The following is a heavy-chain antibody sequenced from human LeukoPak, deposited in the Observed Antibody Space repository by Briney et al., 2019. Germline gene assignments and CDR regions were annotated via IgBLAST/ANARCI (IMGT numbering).Heavy chain of an antibody. V-gene: IGHV3-21*01. Sequence: PGGSLRLSCAASGFTFSSYSMNWVRQAPGKGLEWVSSISSSSSYIYYADSVKGRFTISRDNAKNSLYLQMSSLRAEDTALYYCARDIVDGDYDDGFDIWGQGTRVTVSS. D-gene: IGHD4-17*01. CDR3: ARDIVDGDYDDGFDI. CDR2: ISSSSSYI. CDR1: GFTFSSYS. J-gene: IGHJ3*02.